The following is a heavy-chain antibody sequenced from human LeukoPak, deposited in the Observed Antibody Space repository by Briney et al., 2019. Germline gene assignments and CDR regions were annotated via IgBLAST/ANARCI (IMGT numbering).Heavy chain of an antibody. J-gene: IGHJ4*02. CDR3: ARDPLLWFGELYLDY. D-gene: IGHD3-10*01. CDR1: GYTFTIYA. CDR2: INAGNGNT. V-gene: IGHV1-3*01. Sequence: ASVKVSCKASGYTFTIYAMHWVRQAPGQRLEWMGWINAGNGNTKYSQKFQGRVTITRGTSASTAYMELGSLRSEDTAVYYCARDPLLWFGELYLDYWGQGTLVTVSS.